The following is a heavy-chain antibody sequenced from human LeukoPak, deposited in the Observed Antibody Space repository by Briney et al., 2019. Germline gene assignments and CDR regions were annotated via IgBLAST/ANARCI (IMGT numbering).Heavy chain of an antibody. CDR1: GYTFTGYY. J-gene: IGHJ6*03. V-gene: IGHV1-2*02. Sequence: ASVKVSCKASGYTFTGYYMHWVRQAPGQGLEWVGWINPNSGGTNYAQKFQDRVTMTRDTSTNTVYMELSSLRFEDTAVYFCASRVYCSSSSCYHYYYYMDVWGKGTTVTVSS. D-gene: IGHD2-2*01. CDR3: ASRVYCSSSSCYHYYYYMDV. CDR2: INPNSGGT.